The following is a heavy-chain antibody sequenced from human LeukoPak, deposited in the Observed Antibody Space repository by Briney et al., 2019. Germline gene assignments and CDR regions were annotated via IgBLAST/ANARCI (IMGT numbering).Heavy chain of an antibody. CDR3: AKDVRFLEWLLSY. V-gene: IGHV3-30*18. CDR2: ISYDGSNK. CDR1: GFTFSSYG. D-gene: IGHD3-3*01. Sequence: GRSLRLSCAASGFTFSSYGMHWVRQAPGKGLEWVAVISYDGSNKYYADSVKGRFTISRDNSKNTLYLQMNSLRAEDTAVYYCAKDVRFLEWLLSYWGLGTLVTVSS. J-gene: IGHJ4*02.